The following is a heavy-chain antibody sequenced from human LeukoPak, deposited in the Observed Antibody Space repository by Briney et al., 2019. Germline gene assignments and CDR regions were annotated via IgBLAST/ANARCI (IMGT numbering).Heavy chain of an antibody. CDR3: ARGQAVAGRLGYYGMDV. CDR1: GGSITTRNW. CDR2: IEHTGST. V-gene: IGHV4-4*02. J-gene: IGHJ6*02. D-gene: IGHD6-19*01. Sequence: SGTLSLTCAVSGGSITTRNWWSWVRQAPGKGVEWIGEIEHTGSTNYNPSLKSRVTILVDKSKNQFSLKLSSVTAADTAVYYCARGQAVAGRLGYYGMDVWGQGTTATVSS.